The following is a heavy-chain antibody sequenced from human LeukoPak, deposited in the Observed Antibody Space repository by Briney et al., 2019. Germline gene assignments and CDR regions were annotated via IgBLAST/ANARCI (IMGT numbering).Heavy chain of an antibody. J-gene: IGHJ4*02. D-gene: IGHD2-2*01. CDR1: EFSVSSND. Sequence: GGSLRLSCAASEFSVSSNDMSWVRQAPGKGLEWVSLIHSGGTRYTDSVRGRFTISRDNSKNTLYLQMNSLRAEDTAMYYCASWYHIDYWGQGTLVTVSS. V-gene: IGHV3-53*01. CDR3: ASWYHIDY. CDR2: IHSGGTR.